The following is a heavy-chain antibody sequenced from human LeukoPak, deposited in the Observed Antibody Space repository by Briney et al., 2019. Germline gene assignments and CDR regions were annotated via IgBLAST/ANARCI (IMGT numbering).Heavy chain of an antibody. J-gene: IGHJ4*02. V-gene: IGHV3-21*01. Sequence: PGGSLRLSCAASGFTFSSYSMNWVRQAPGKGLEWVSSISSSSSYIYYADSVKGRFTISRDNAKNSLYLQMNSLRAEDTAVYYCARDADFGGSGWRYWGQGTLVTVSS. CDR2: ISSSSSYI. CDR1: GFTFSSYS. D-gene: IGHD6-19*01. CDR3: ARDADFGGSGWRY.